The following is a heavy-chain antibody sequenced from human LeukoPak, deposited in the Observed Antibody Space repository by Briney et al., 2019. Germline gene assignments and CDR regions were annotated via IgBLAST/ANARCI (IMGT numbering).Heavy chain of an antibody. J-gene: IGHJ4*02. D-gene: IGHD3-10*01. Sequence: LPGGSLRLSCAASGFTVSSNYMSWVRQAPGKGLEWVSAISGSGSTTYYADSVKGRFTISRDNSKNTLYLQMSSLRAEDTAVYYCAKVGDYYGSGKYSNFDYWGQGTLVTVSS. V-gene: IGHV3-23*01. CDR1: GFTVSSNY. CDR2: ISGSGSTT. CDR3: AKVGDYYGSGKYSNFDY.